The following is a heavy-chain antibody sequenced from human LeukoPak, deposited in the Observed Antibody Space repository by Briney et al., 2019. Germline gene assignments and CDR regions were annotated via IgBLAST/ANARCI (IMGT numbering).Heavy chain of an antibody. V-gene: IGHV1-2*02. Sequence: KPGGSLRLSCAASGFTFSGSAMHWVRQAPGQGLEWMGWINPNSGGTNYAQKFQGRVTMTRDTSISTAYMELSSLRSEDTAVYYCAKTGLDYGSGRSTRREKYGMDVWGQGTTVTVSS. CDR2: INPNSGGT. D-gene: IGHD3-10*01. CDR1: GFTFSGSA. CDR3: AKTGLDYGSGRSTRREKYGMDV. J-gene: IGHJ6*02.